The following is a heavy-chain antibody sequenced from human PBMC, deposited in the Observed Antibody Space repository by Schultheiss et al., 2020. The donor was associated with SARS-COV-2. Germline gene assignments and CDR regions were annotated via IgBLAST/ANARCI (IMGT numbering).Heavy chain of an antibody. V-gene: IGHV4-59*12. CDR1: GGSISSYY. CDR2: IYHTGST. Sequence: SETLSLTCTVSGGSISSYYWSWIRQHPGKGLEWIGYIYHTGSTYYNPSLKSRVTISVDRSKNQFSLRLSSVTAADTAAYYCARAIYDSGGDYYYFDYWGQGTLVTVSS. CDR3: ARAIYDSGGDYYYFDY. D-gene: IGHD3-22*01. J-gene: IGHJ4*02.